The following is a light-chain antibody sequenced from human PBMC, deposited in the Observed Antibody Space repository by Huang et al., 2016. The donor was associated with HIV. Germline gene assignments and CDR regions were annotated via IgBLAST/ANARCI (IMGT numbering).Light chain of an antibody. J-gene: IGKJ2*01. CDR3: QQYHNWPYT. CDR2: GAS. CDR1: QSVATN. Sequence: EIIMTQSPATLSLSPGEGASLSCRSNQSVATNLAWYLHRPGQSPRKLIFGASTRASGLPGRFGGSGSGTQCTLTVSGLQSEDFAVYYCQQYHNWPYTFGQGTKLEI. V-gene: IGKV3-15*01.